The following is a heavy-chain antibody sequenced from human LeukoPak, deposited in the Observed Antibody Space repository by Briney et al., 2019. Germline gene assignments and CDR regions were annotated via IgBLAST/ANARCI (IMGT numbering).Heavy chain of an antibody. D-gene: IGHD3-10*01. CDR3: ARGGGSYSLLNGNYFDN. J-gene: IGHJ4*02. Sequence: PGGSLRLSCAASGFTFSSYSMNWVRQAPGKGLEWVSYISSSSSTIYYADSVKGRFTISRDKSKNTLYLQMNSLRAEDTAVYYCARGGGSYSLLNGNYFDNWGQGTLVTVSS. CDR1: GFTFSSYS. CDR2: ISSSSSTI. V-gene: IGHV3-48*01.